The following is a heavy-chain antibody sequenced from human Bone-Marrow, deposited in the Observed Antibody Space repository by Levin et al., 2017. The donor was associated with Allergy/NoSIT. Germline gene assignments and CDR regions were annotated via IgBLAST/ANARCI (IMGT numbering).Heavy chain of an antibody. Sequence: PGGSLRLSCTTSGFMFSSYDMHWVRQAPGKGLEWVAVIWYDGSNEYYADSVKGRFTISRDNSKNTLYMQMNSLRAEDTAVYYCARERYNNDWYGNFDYWGQGTLVTVSS. D-gene: IGHD1-14*01. CDR3: ARERYNNDWYGNFDY. J-gene: IGHJ4*02. CDR1: GFMFSSYD. V-gene: IGHV3-33*01. CDR2: IWYDGSNE.